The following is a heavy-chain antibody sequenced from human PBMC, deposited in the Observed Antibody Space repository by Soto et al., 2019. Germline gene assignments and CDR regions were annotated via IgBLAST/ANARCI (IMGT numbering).Heavy chain of an antibody. CDR3: ARVRFGERGYAMDV. J-gene: IGHJ6*02. D-gene: IGHD3-10*01. CDR1: GLTFSDSY. CDR2: ISSTGSSI. V-gene: IGHV3-11*01. Sequence: VQLVESGGGLVKPGGSLRLSCAASGLTFSDSYLNWIRHAPGKGLEWLAYISSTGSSIFYAGSVKGRFTISRDNAKNSLYLQMNSLRAEDTAMYYCARVRFGERGYAMDVWGQGTTVTVSS.